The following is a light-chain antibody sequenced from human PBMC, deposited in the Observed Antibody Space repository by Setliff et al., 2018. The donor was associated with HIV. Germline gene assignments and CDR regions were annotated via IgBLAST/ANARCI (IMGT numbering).Light chain of an antibody. J-gene: IGLJ2*01. CDR2: DND. Sequence: QSVLTQPPSVSAAPGQKVTISCSGSSSNIANNYVSWYQQLPGTAPKLLIYDNDKRPSGIPDRFSGSKSGTSATLAISGLQTGDEADYYCAAWDTRLSGIIFGGGTKVTVL. CDR3: AAWDTRLSGII. CDR1: SSNIANNY. V-gene: IGLV1-51*01.